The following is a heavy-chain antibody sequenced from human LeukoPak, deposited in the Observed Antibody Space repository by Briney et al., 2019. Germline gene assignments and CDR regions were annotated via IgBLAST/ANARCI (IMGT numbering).Heavy chain of an antibody. CDR1: GFTFSNAW. CDR3: ARVSTSGYDI. V-gene: IGHV3-13*01. J-gene: IGHJ3*02. Sequence: GGSLRLSCAASGFTFSNAWMSWVRQATGKGLEWVSGIGIAGDTYYRGSVKGRFTISRENAKNSLYLQMSSLRAGDTAVYYCARVSTSGYDIWGRGTMVTVSS. D-gene: IGHD2-2*01. CDR2: IGIAGDT.